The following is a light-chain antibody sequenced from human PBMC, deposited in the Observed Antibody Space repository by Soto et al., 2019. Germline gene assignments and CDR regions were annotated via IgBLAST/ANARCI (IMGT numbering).Light chain of an antibody. V-gene: IGKV1-17*03. CDR2: AAS. CDR3: LRHDLYPWT. CDR1: QGISNY. Sequence: DIQMTQSPSAMSASVGDRVNITCRASQGISNYLAWFQLKPGKVPKRLMYAASTLQSGVPSRFSGSGSETEFTLTISSLQPEDFATYYCLRHDLYPWTFGQGTKVEFK. J-gene: IGKJ1*01.